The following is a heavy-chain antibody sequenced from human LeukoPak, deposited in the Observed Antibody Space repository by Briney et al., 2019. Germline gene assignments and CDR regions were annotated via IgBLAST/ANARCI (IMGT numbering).Heavy chain of an antibody. CDR2: IYWDDDK. Sequence: SGPTLVKPTQTLTLNCTFSGFSLTTSGVGVGWIRQHPGKALEWLALIYWDDDKRYIPSLERRLTITADTSKNQVVLTMTNMDPVDTANYYCAHRRPLNFGEPGDYFDYWGQGTLVTVSS. CDR1: GFSLTTSGVG. V-gene: IGHV2-5*02. D-gene: IGHD3-10*01. CDR3: AHRRPLNFGEPGDYFDY. J-gene: IGHJ4*02.